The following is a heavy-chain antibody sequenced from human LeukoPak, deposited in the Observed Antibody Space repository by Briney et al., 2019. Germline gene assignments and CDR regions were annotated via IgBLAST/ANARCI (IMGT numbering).Heavy chain of an antibody. CDR3: ARDLRSWWQDFWYFDL. J-gene: IGHJ2*01. CDR1: GFTFSSYW. Sequence: PGGSLRLSCAASGFTFSSYWMSWVRQAPRKGLEWVANIKQDGSEKYYADSVKGRFTISRDNAKNSLYLQMNSLRAEDTAVYYCARDLRSWWQDFWYFDLWGRGTLVTVSS. CDR2: IKQDGSEK. V-gene: IGHV3-7*01. D-gene: IGHD2-8*02.